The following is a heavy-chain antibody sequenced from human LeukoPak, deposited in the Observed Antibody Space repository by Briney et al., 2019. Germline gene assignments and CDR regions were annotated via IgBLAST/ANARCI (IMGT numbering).Heavy chain of an antibody. CDR3: ARGGGIIVVTDEAYDY. Sequence: ASVKVSCKASGYTFTSYGISWVRQAPGQGLEWMGWITAYNGNTNYAQKLQGRVTMTTDTSTNTAYMELRSLRSDDTAVYYCARGGGIIVVTDEAYDYWGQGTLVTVSS. J-gene: IGHJ4*02. D-gene: IGHD2-2*01. CDR2: ITAYNGNT. V-gene: IGHV1-18*01. CDR1: GYTFTSYG.